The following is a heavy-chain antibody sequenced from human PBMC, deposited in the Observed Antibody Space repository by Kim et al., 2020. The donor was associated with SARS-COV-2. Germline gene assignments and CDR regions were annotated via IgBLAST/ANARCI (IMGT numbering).Heavy chain of an antibody. CDR1: GFTFSSYG. Sequence: GGSLRLSCAASGFTFSSYGMHWVRQAPGKGLEWVAVISYDGSNKYYADSVKGRFTISRDNSKNTLYLQMNSLRAEDTAVYYCAKACNDYSNHWWYFDLWGRGTLVTVSS. CDR3: AKACNDYSNHWWYFDL. CDR2: ISYDGSNK. D-gene: IGHD4-4*01. J-gene: IGHJ2*01. V-gene: IGHV3-30*18.